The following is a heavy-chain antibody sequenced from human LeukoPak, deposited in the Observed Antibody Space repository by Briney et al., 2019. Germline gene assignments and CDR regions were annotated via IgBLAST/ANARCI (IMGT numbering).Heavy chain of an antibody. D-gene: IGHD3-22*01. CDR2: IKHDGSEK. CDR3: ARDKYYDRYFDS. J-gene: IGHJ4*02. CDR1: GFTFNSNW. Sequence: WGSLRLSCAAYGFTFNSNWMSWVRQAPGKGLEWVANIKHDGSEKYYVDSVKGRFTISRDNAKNSLSLQMNSLRAEDTAVYYCARDKYYDRYFDSWGQGTLVTVSS. V-gene: IGHV3-7*01.